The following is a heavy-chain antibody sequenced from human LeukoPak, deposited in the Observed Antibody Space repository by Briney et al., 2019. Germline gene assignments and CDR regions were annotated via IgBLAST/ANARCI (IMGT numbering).Heavy chain of an antibody. CDR2: IYYSGST. CDR1: GGSISSYH. Sequence: SETLSLTCTVSGGSISSYHWSWIRQPPGKGLEWIGYIYYSGSTNYNPSLKSRVTISVDTSKNQFSLKLSSVTAADTAVYYCARHETDYGSGSYYNWVYWGQGTLVTVSS. J-gene: IGHJ4*02. CDR3: ARHETDYGSGSYYNWVY. V-gene: IGHV4-59*01. D-gene: IGHD3-10*01.